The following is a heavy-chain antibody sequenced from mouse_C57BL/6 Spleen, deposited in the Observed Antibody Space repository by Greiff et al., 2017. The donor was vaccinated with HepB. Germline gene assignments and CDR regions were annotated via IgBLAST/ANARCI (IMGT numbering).Heavy chain of an antibody. J-gene: IGHJ2*01. CDR3: ARSGYDGYYVGY. CDR1: GYAFSSSW. CDR2: IYPGDGDT. D-gene: IGHD2-3*01. V-gene: IGHV1-82*01. Sequence: VQLQESGPELVKPGASVKISCKASGYAFSSSWMNWVKQRPGKGLEWIGRIYPGDGDTNYNGKFKGKATLTADKSSSTAYMQLSSLTSEDSAVYFCARSGYDGYYVGYWGQGTTLTVSS.